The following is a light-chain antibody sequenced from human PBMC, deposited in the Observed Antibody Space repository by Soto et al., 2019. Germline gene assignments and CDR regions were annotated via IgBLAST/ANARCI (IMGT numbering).Light chain of an antibody. Sequence: QYALTQPASVSGSPGQSITISCTGTSSDVGGYNYVSWYQQHPGKAPKLMIYEVSNRPSGVSNRFSGSKSGNTASLTISGLQAEDEADYYCSSYTSSTGYVFGTGTKVTVL. CDR1: SSDVGGYNY. CDR3: SSYTSSTGYV. J-gene: IGLJ1*01. CDR2: EVS. V-gene: IGLV2-14*01.